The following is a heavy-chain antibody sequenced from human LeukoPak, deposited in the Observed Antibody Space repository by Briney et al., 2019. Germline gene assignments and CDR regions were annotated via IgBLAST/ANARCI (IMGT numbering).Heavy chain of an antibody. J-gene: IGHJ4*02. CDR3: ARAFDGSGSYYFDY. CDR1: GGSISSGGYY. CDR2: IYHSGST. D-gene: IGHD3-10*01. V-gene: IGHV4-30-2*01. Sequence: PSETLSLTCTVSGGSISSGGYYWSWIRQPPGKGLEWIGYIYHSGSTYYNPSLKSRVTISVDRSKNQFSLKLSSVTAADTAVYYCARAFDGSGSYYFDYRGQGTLVTVSS.